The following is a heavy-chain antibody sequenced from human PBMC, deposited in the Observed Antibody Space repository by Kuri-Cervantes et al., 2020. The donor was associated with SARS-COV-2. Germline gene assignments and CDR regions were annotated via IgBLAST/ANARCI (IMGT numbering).Heavy chain of an antibody. D-gene: IGHD3-10*01. CDR1: GFTVSSNY. J-gene: IGHJ6*04. CDR3: AKSRIWFREIDV. Sequence: GESLKISCAASGFTVSSNYMSWVRQAPGKGLEWVSAISGSGGSTYYADSVKGRFTISRDNSKNTLYLQMNSLRAEDTAVYYCAKSRIWFREIDVWGKGTTVTVSS. V-gene: IGHV3-23*01. CDR2: ISGSGGST.